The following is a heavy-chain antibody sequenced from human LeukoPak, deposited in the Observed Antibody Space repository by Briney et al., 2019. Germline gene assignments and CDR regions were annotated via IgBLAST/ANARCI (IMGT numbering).Heavy chain of an antibody. CDR2: IYTSGST. Sequence: SETLSLTCTVAGGSISSGSYYWSWIRQPAGKGLEWIGRIYTSGSTNYNPSLKSRVTISVDTSKNQFSLKLSSVTAADTAVYYCAREGYCSSTSCSSGYYFDYWGQGTLVTVSS. V-gene: IGHV4-61*02. CDR1: GGSISSGSYY. CDR3: AREGYCSSTSCSSGYYFDY. J-gene: IGHJ4*02. D-gene: IGHD2-2*01.